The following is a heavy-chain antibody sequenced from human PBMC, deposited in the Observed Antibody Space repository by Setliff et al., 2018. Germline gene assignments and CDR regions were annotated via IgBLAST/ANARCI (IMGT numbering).Heavy chain of an antibody. CDR2: ISTSGSTI. CDR3: AKDTYYYDSSGYYVFDY. D-gene: IGHD3-22*01. J-gene: IGHJ4*02. Sequence: GSLRLSCAASGFTFSNYGMTWVRQAPGKGLEWISYISTSGSTIYYADSVKGRFTISRDNSKNTLYLQMNSLRVEDTAVYYCAKDTYYYDSSGYYVFDYWGQGTLVTVSS. V-gene: IGHV3-48*01. CDR1: GFTFSNYG.